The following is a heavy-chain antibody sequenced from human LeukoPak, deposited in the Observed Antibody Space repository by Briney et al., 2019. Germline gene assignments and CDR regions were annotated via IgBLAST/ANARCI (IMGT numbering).Heavy chain of an antibody. CDR2: IYYSGST. CDR1: GCSISSGGYY. J-gene: IGHJ4*02. V-gene: IGHV4-31*03. Sequence: SETLSLTCTVSGCSISSGGYYWNWIRQHPGKSLEWIGYIYYSGSTYYNPSLKSRVTISVDTSKNQFSLKLSSVTAADTAVYYCARGRETAAYYYDSSGYYLDYWGQGTLVTVSS. CDR3: ARGRETAAYYYDSSGYYLDY. D-gene: IGHD3-22*01.